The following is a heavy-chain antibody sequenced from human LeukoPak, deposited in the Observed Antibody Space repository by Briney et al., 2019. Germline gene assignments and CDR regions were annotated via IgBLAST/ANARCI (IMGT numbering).Heavy chain of an antibody. V-gene: IGHV4-34*01. Sequence: PSETLSLTCAVYGGSFSGYYWSWIRQPPGKGLEWIGEINHSGSTNYNPSLKSRVTISVDTSKNQFSLKLSSVTAADTAVYYCARGRLTGTSPLRYWGQGTLVTVSS. CDR2: INHSGST. J-gene: IGHJ4*02. CDR1: GGSFSGYY. D-gene: IGHD1-20*01. CDR3: ARGRLTGTSPLRY.